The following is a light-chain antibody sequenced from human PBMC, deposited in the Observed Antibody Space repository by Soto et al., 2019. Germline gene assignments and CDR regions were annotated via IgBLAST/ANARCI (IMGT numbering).Light chain of an antibody. Sequence: ETVMTQSPATPSVSPGERATLSCRASQSVSSNLAWYQKKPGQAPRLLIYGASTRATGFPVRFSGSGSGTEFTLTISSLQSEDFAVYYCQQYNNWPRTFGQGTKVEIK. J-gene: IGKJ1*01. CDR1: QSVSSN. CDR2: GAS. CDR3: QQYNNWPRT. V-gene: IGKV3-15*01.